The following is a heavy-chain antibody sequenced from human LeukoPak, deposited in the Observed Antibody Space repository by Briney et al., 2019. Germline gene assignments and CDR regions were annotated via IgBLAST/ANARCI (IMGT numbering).Heavy chain of an antibody. CDR1: GGSLNSNSYY. CDR3: ARRDSSGVVPRWDY. V-gene: IGHV4-39*01. CDR2: IYYSGST. Sequence: SETLSLTCAVSGGSLNSNSYYWGWIRQPPGKGLEWIGSIYYSGSTYYNPSLKSRVTISVDTSKNQFSLKLSSVTAADTAVYYCARRDSSGVVPRWDYWGQGTLVTVSS. J-gene: IGHJ4*02. D-gene: IGHD6-25*01.